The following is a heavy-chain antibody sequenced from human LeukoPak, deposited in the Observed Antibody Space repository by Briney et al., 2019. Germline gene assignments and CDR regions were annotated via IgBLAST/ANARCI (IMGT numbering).Heavy chain of an antibody. J-gene: IGHJ5*02. D-gene: IGHD3-10*01. CDR3: ARAIRSGNWFDP. Sequence: SWIRQHPGKGLEWIGYIYYSGSTYYNPSLKSRVTISVDTSKNQFSLKLSSVTAADTAVYYCARAIRSGNWFDPWGQGTLVTVSS. CDR2: IYYSGST. V-gene: IGHV4-31*02.